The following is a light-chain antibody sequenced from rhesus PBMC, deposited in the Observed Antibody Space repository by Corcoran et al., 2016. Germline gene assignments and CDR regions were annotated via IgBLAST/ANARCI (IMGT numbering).Light chain of an antibody. Sequence: DIQMTQSPSSLSASVGDRVTITCRASENVNNYLNWYQQKPGEAPKLLIYKASTLQSGVPSRFSGIGSGTDYTFTISSLQPEDVATYYCQHGSGTPYSFGQGTKVEIK. CDR1: ENVNNY. J-gene: IGKJ2*01. CDR3: QHGSGTPYS. CDR2: KAS. V-gene: IGKV1-74*01.